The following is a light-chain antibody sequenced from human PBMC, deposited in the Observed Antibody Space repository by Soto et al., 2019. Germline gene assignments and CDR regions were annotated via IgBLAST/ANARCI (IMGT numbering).Light chain of an antibody. Sequence: QSVLTQPPSVSGAPGQRVTISCIGSRSNIGGGYDVNWYRQVPGTAPQLLIYRNDNRPSGVPDRFSGSKSGTSASLAITGLQAEDEADYYCQSYDSSLSGFDVFGTGTKLTVL. CDR1: RSNIGGGYD. J-gene: IGLJ1*01. CDR2: RND. CDR3: QSYDSSLSGFDV. V-gene: IGLV1-40*01.